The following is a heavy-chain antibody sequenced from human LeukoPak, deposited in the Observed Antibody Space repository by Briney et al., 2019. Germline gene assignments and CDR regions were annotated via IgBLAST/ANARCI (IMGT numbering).Heavy chain of an antibody. V-gene: IGHV4-59*08. CDR2: IYYSGST. Sequence: SETLSLTCTVSGGSISSYYWSWLGQPPGKGRGWIGYIYYSGSTNYNPSLKSRVTISVDTSKNQFSLKLSSVTAADTAVYYCARHRPDSSGDYWGQGTLVTVSS. D-gene: IGHD6-19*01. J-gene: IGHJ4*02. CDR1: GGSISSYY. CDR3: ARHRPDSSGDY.